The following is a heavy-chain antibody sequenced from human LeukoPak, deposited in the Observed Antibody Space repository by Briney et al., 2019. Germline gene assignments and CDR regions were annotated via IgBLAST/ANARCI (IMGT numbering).Heavy chain of an antibody. CDR2: IIPILGIA. CDR1: GGTFSSYA. CDR3: ARVDYDILTGYCRNWFDP. D-gene: IGHD3-9*01. Sequence: SVKVSCKSSGGTFSSYAISWVRQAPGQGLEWMGRIIPILGIASYAQKFQGRVTITADKSTSTAYMELSSLRSEDTAVYYCARVDYDILTGYCRNWFDPWGQGTLVTVSS. J-gene: IGHJ5*02. V-gene: IGHV1-69*04.